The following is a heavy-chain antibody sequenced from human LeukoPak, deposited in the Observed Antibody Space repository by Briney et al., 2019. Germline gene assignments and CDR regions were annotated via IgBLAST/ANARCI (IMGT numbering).Heavy chain of an antibody. J-gene: IGHJ4*02. CDR1: GITLSNYG. D-gene: IGHD3-10*01. CDR2: ISDSGGST. CDR3: ARESMVRGVIGY. V-gene: IGHV3-23*01. Sequence: PGGSLRLSCAVSGITLSNYGMSWVRQAPGKGLEWVAGISDSGGSTNYADSVKGRFTISRDNPKNTLYLQMNSLRAEDTAVYYCARESMVRGVIGYWGQGTLVTVSS.